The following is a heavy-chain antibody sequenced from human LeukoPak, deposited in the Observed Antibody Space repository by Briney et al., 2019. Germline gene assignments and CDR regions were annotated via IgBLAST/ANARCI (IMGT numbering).Heavy chain of an antibody. CDR2: ISSSSSYI. CDR3: ARAVVVYCSSTSCPDAFDI. Sequence: GGSLRLSCAASGFTFSSYSMNWVRQAPGKGLEWVSSISSSSSYIYYADSVKGRFTISRDNAKNSLYLQMNSLRAEDTAVYYCARAVVVYCSSTSCPDAFDIWGQGTMVTVSS. CDR1: GFTFSSYS. J-gene: IGHJ3*02. V-gene: IGHV3-21*01. D-gene: IGHD2-2*01.